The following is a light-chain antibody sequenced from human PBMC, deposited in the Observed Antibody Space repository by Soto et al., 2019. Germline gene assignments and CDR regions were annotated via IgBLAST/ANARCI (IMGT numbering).Light chain of an antibody. J-gene: IGKJ1*01. Sequence: EIVLTQSPATLSLSPGERATLSCRASQSVSSYLAWYQHKFGQAPRLLFYDTSNRAAGTPARFGSSGSGTDLTLTISSLEPEDFAVYYCVQRSTWPWTVGQGTKVGIK. CDR3: VQRSTWPWT. CDR2: DTS. CDR1: QSVSSY. V-gene: IGKV3-11*01.